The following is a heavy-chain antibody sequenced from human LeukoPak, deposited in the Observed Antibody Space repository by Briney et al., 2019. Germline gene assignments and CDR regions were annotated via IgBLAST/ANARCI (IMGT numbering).Heavy chain of an antibody. CDR1: GGSISSYY. V-gene: IGHV4-59*01. CDR3: ARDLRYGGNYMDV. J-gene: IGHJ6*03. Sequence: SETPSLTCTVSGGSISSYYWSWIRQPPGKGLEWIGYIYYSGSTNYNPSLKSRVTISVDTSKNQFSLKLSSVTAADTAVYYCARDLRYGGNYMDVWGKGTTVTVSS. CDR2: IYYSGST. D-gene: IGHD4-23*01.